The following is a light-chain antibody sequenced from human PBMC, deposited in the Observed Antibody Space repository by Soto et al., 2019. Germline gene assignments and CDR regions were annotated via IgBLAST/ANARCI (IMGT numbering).Light chain of an antibody. V-gene: IGLV2-14*03. CDR3: SSYTSSGTLV. Sequence: QSVLTQPASVSGSPGQSITISCTGTSSDVGGYDSVSWYQQHPGKAPKLMIYDVNNRPSGVSNRFSGSKSGNTASLTISGLQTEDEADYYCSSYTSSGTLVFGGGTKLTVL. CDR1: SSDVGGYDS. J-gene: IGLJ2*01. CDR2: DVN.